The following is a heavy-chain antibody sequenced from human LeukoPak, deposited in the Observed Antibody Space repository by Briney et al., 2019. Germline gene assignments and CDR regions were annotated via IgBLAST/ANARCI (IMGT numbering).Heavy chain of an antibody. CDR1: GYTFTGYY. D-gene: IGHD2-2*01. Sequence: GASVKVSCKASGYTFTGYYMHWVRQAPGQGLEWMGWINPSSGGTNYAQKFQGRVTMTRDTAISTAYMELSRLRSDDTAVYYCARELGYCSSTSCYYYFDYWGQGTLVTVSS. V-gene: IGHV1-2*02. CDR2: INPSSGGT. J-gene: IGHJ4*01. CDR3: ARELGYCSSTSCYYYFDY.